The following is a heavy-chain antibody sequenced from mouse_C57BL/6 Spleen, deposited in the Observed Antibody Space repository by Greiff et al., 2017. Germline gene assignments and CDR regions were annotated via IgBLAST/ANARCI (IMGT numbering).Heavy chain of an antibody. V-gene: IGHV5-4*01. J-gene: IGHJ2*01. Sequence: EVQLQESGGGLVKPGGSLKLSCAASGFTFSSYAMSWVRQTPEKRLEWVATISDGGSYTYYPDNVKGRFTISRDNAKNNLYLQMSHLKSEDTAMYYCARDTMITTNYFDYWGKGTTLTVSS. CDR2: ISDGGSYT. D-gene: IGHD2-4*01. CDR1: GFTFSSYA. CDR3: ARDTMITTNYFDY.